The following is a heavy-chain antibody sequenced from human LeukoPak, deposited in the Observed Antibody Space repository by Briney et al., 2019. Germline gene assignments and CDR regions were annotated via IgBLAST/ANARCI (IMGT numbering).Heavy chain of an antibody. Sequence: GGSLRLSCAATGFTVSSNYMSWIRQAPGKGLEWVSVNYSGGSTYYADSVKGRFTISGDNSRNTLYLQMNSLRAEDTAVYYCARLKENYYDSSGYGGYYFDYWGQGTLVTVSS. CDR2: NYSGGST. D-gene: IGHD3-22*01. J-gene: IGHJ4*02. V-gene: IGHV3-53*01. CDR3: ARLKENYYDSSGYGGYYFDY. CDR1: GFTVSSNY.